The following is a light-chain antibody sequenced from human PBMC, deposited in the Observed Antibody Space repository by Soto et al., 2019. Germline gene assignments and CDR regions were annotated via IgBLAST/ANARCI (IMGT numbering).Light chain of an antibody. V-gene: IGLV2-23*01. CDR2: EGS. CDR3: CSYAGSTTWV. J-gene: IGLJ3*02. Sequence: QSALTQPASVSGSPGQSITISCTGTNSDIGSYNLVSWYQQHPGKAPKLMIYEGSKRPSGVSNRFSGSRSGNTASLTISGLQAEDEADYYCCSYAGSTTWVFGGGNKLTVL. CDR1: NSDIGSYNL.